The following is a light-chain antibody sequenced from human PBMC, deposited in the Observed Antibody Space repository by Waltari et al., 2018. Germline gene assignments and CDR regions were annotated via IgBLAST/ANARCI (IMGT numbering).Light chain of an antibody. CDR1: SSNVGSSY. CDR3: AAWDDSLSCWV. J-gene: IGLJ3*02. CDR2: RDE. V-gene: IGLV1-47*01. Sequence: QSVLTQPPSASGAPGQRVTISCSGSSSNVGSSYVYLYQHFPGAAPKVLMFRDEERASGIPDRFSGSKSGTSASLAISGLRSEDEADYYCAAWDDSLSCWVFGGGTKLTVL.